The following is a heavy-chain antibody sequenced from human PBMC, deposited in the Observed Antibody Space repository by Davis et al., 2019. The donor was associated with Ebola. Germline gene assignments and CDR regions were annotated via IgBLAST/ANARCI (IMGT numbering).Heavy chain of an antibody. V-gene: IGHV1-18*01. CDR1: VYTFTSYG. CDR3: ARLRPHSANWFDP. D-gene: IGHD4-17*01. J-gene: IGHJ5*02. Sequence: ASVTVSCKASVYTFTSYGIIWARQVPGQGLEWMGWISAYNGNTNYAQKLQGRVTMTTDTSTSTAYMELRSLRSDDTAVYYCARLRPHSANWFDPWGQGTLVTVSS. CDR2: ISAYNGNT.